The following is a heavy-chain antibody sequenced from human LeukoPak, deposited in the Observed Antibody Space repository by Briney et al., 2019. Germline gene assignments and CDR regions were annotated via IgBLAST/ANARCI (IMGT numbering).Heavy chain of an antibody. Sequence: GGSLRLSCAASGFTFDDYAMHWVRHAPGKGLEWVSGISWNSGSIGYADSVKGRFTISRDNAKNSLYLQMNSLRAEDTALYYCAKDQASGRFGEFIVWGQGTLVTVSS. D-gene: IGHD3-10*01. CDR2: ISWNSGSI. J-gene: IGHJ4*02. CDR3: AKDQASGRFGEFIV. CDR1: GFTFDDYA. V-gene: IGHV3-9*01.